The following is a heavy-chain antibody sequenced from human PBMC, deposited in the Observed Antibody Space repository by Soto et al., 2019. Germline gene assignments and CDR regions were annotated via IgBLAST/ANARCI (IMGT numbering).Heavy chain of an antibody. CDR3: AKTRGQSYYHAMDV. Sequence: EVQLLESGGGLVQPGGSLRLSCAASGFTFSNYAMSWVRQAPGKGLEWVSPISGSGENTYYADSVKGRFTISRDNSKNTLYLQMKNLRAEDTAVYYCAKTRGQSYYHAMDVWGQGTTVIVSS. J-gene: IGHJ6*02. CDR1: GFTFSNYA. V-gene: IGHV3-23*01. CDR2: ISGSGENT.